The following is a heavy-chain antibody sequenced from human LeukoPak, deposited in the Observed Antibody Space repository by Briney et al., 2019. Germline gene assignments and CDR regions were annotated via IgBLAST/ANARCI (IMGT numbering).Heavy chain of an antibody. V-gene: IGHV3-21*01. CDR1: GFTFSSYS. D-gene: IGHD3-10*01. Sequence: GGSLRLSCAASGFTFSSYSMNWVRQAPGKGLEWVSSISSSSSYIYYADSVKGRFTISRDNAKNSLYLQMNSLRAEDTAVYYCARGTMDRGYFDYWGQGTLVTVSS. CDR2: ISSSSSYI. CDR3: ARGTMDRGYFDY. J-gene: IGHJ4*02.